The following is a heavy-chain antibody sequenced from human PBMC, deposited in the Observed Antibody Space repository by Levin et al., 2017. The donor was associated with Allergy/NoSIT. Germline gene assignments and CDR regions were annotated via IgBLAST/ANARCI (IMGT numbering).Heavy chain of an antibody. CDR3: AKKFGGSWPPHAFDI. J-gene: IGHJ3*02. D-gene: IGHD6-13*01. V-gene: IGHV3-23*01. CDR2: ISGSANTT. Sequence: GGSLRLSCAASGFTFSNYALTWVRQAPGKGLEWVSTISGSANTTYCADSVRGRFTISRDNSKNTLYLQMNSLRAEDTAKYFCAKKFGGSWPPHAFDIWGQGTMVTVSS. CDR1: GFTFSNYA.